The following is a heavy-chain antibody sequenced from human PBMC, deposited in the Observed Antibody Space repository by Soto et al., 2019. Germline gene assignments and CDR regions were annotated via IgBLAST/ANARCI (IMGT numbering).Heavy chain of an antibody. J-gene: IGHJ6*02. D-gene: IGHD2-15*01. V-gene: IGHV3-30-3*01. CDR1: GFTFSSYA. Sequence: GGSLRLSCAASGFTFSSYAMHWVRQAPGKGLEWVAVISYDGSNKYYADSVKGRFTISRDNSKSTLYLQMNSLRAEDTAVYYCARGVRRHSYYYFNAMDVWGQGTTGRVS. CDR2: ISYDGSNK. CDR3: ARGVRRHSYYYFNAMDV.